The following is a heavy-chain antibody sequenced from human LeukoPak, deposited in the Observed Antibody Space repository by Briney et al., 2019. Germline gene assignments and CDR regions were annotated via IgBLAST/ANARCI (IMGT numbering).Heavy chain of an antibody. CDR2: IWYDGSNK. V-gene: IGHV3-33*01. J-gene: IGHJ3*02. CDR1: GFTFSSYG. CDR3: ATDGYYGAFDI. D-gene: IGHD3-10*01. Sequence: GRSLRLSCAASGFTFSSYGMHWVRQAPGKGLEWVALIWYDGSNKYYGDSVKCRFTISRDNSKNTLYLQMNSLRAEDTAVYYCATDGYYGAFDIWGQGTMVTVSS.